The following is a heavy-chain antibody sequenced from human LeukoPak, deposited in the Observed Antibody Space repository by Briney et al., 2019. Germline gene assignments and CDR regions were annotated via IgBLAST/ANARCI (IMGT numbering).Heavy chain of an antibody. Sequence: GGSLRLSCVVSGFTFSSYAMSWVRQAPGKGLEWVSGISGSGGSTYYADSVKGRFTISRDNTKNTLYLQMYSLRAEDTAVYYCAKDRHAPGRYCSSTSCFPFDSWGQGTLVTVSS. D-gene: IGHD2-2*01. CDR3: AKDRHAPGRYCSSTSCFPFDS. J-gene: IGHJ5*01. CDR1: GFTFSSYA. CDR2: ISGSGGST. V-gene: IGHV3-23*01.